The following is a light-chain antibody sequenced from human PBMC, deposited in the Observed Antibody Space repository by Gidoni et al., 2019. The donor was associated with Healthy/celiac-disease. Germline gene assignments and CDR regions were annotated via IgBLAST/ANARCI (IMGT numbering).Light chain of an antibody. CDR1: QSLLHINGYNY. CDR2: LGS. CDR3: MQALQTPYT. V-gene: IGKV2-28*01. J-gene: IGKJ2*01. Sequence: IVITQSPLSLPVTPGEPASISCRSSQSLLHINGYNYLDWYLQKPGQSPQLLIYLGSNRASGVPDRFSGSGSGTDFTLKISRVEAEDVGVYYCMQALQTPYTFGQGTKLEIK.